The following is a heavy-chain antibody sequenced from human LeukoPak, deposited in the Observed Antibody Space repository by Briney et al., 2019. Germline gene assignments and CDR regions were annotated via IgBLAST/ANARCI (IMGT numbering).Heavy chain of an antibody. J-gene: IGHJ4*02. D-gene: IGHD2-15*01. CDR3: ANVPRSPVSY. V-gene: IGHV3-7*01. CDR1: AFIFSTNW. CDR2: LNEDGSVK. Sequence: PGGSLRLSCAASAFIFSTNWMHWVRQTPGKGLEWVAELNEDGSVKYYVDSVKGRFTISRDNAKSLLFLQMYNLGTEDTGVYFCANVPRSPVSYWGRGTVVTVSS.